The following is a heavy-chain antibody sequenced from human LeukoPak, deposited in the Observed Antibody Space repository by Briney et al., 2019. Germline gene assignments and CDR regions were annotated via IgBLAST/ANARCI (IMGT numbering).Heavy chain of an antibody. CDR3: ARRPVAAEYFQH. CDR1: GFTFTNYA. J-gene: IGHJ1*01. CDR2: ISYDESKI. V-gene: IGHV3-30*03. Sequence: GGSLRLSCTGSGFTFTNYAMHWVRQAPGEGLEWVAVISYDESKIYYADSVKGRFTISRDLSTNTLYLQMNSLTTEDTAMYFCARRPVAAEYFQHWGQGTLVTVSS. D-gene: IGHD6-25*01.